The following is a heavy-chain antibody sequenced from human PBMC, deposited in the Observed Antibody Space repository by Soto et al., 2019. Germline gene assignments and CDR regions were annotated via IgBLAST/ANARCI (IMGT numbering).Heavy chain of an antibody. J-gene: IGHJ6*02. D-gene: IGHD5-18*01. Sequence: PGGSLRLSCAASGVTFSSYWMSWVRQAPGKGLEWVDNIKQDGSEEYYVDSVKGRFTISRDNAKNSLYLQMNSLRAEDTAVYYCARDPTAREGGYYYYYGMDVWGQGTTVTVSS. CDR3: ARDPTAREGGYYYYYGMDV. V-gene: IGHV3-7*03. CDR1: GVTFSSYW. CDR2: IKQDGSEE.